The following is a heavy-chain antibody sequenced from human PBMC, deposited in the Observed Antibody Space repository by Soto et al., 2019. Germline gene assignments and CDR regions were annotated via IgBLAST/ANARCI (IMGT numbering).Heavy chain of an antibody. Sequence: GGSLRLSCAASGFTFSSYGMHWVRQAPGKGLEWVSGIWYGGSNKYYADSVKGRFTISRDNSKNTLYLQMNSLRAEDTAIYYCAKGAYGSGSYDCWGQGTLVTVSS. V-gene: IGHV3-33*06. CDR1: GFTFSSYG. CDR3: AKGAYGSGSYDC. CDR2: IWYGGSNK. J-gene: IGHJ4*02. D-gene: IGHD3-10*01.